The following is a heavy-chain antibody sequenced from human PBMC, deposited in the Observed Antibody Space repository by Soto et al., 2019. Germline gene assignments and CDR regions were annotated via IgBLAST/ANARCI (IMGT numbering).Heavy chain of an antibody. V-gene: IGHV4-4*02. J-gene: IGHJ4*02. CDR3: ARYATRIDGMDS. CDR1: NGSISDRNW. CDR2: VYHSGTT. D-gene: IGHD1-26*01. Sequence: SETLSLTCAVTNGSISDRNWWTWVRQPPGKRLEWIGQVYHSGTTDYNPSLESRVTMSVDQSRNQFSLKVTSVTAADTAVYFCARYATRIDGMDSWGQGTLVTVSS.